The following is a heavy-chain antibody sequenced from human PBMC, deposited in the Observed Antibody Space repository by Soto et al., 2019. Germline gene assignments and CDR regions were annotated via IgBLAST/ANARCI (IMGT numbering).Heavy chain of an antibody. CDR1: GFTFSSYS. CDR2: ISSSSSTI. V-gene: IGHV3-48*02. Sequence: EVQLVESGGGLVQPGGSVRLSCAASGFTFSSYSMNWVRQAPGKGLEWVSYISSSSSTIYYADSVKGRFTISRDNAKNSLHMQMNSLRDEDTAVYYCARNYDFWSGYYGMDVWGQGTTVTVSS. CDR3: ARNYDFWSGYYGMDV. D-gene: IGHD3-3*01. J-gene: IGHJ6*02.